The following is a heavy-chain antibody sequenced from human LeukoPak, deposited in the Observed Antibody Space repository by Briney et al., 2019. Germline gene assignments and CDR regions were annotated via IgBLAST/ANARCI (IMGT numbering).Heavy chain of an antibody. CDR3: ARAADIVVVPAAHFDY. CDR2: IYYSGST. D-gene: IGHD2-2*01. Sequence: SETLSLTCTVSGGSISSYYWSWIRQPPGKGLEWIGYIYYSGSTNYNPSLKSRVTISVDTSKNQFSLKLSSVTAADTAVYYCARAADIVVVPAAHFDYWGQGTLVTVSS. J-gene: IGHJ4*02. V-gene: IGHV4-59*01. CDR1: GGSISSYY.